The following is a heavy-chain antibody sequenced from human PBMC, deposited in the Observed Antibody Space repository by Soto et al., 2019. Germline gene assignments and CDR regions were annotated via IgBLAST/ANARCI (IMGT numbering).Heavy chain of an antibody. Sequence: VGSLRLSCVASEFTFSSYEMNWVRQAPGKGLEWVSYISSSGTTIYYTDSVKGRFTISRDNAKKSLYLQMNSLRAEDTAVYYCVRFGGAAAGPGDYWGQGTLVNVSS. D-gene: IGHD6-13*01. CDR2: ISSSGTTI. J-gene: IGHJ4*02. V-gene: IGHV3-48*03. CDR1: EFTFSSYE. CDR3: VRFGGAAAGPGDY.